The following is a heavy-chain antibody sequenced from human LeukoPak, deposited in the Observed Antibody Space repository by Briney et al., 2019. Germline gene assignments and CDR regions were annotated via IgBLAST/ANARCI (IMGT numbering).Heavy chain of an antibody. CDR2: INPNSGGT. V-gene: IGHV1-2*02. J-gene: IGHJ4*02. CDR1: GYTFTGYY. D-gene: IGHD6-13*01. CDR3: ARVGAAGTFGLLGFDY. Sequence: ASVKVSCKASGYTFTGYYMHWVRQAPGQGLEWMGWINPNSGGTNYAQKFQGRVTMTRDTSIGTAYMELSRLRSDDTAVYYCARVGAAGTFGLLGFDYWGQGTLVTVSS.